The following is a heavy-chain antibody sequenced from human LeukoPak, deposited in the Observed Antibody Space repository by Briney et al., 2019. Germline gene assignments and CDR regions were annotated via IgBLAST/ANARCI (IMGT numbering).Heavy chain of an antibody. J-gene: IGHJ4*02. CDR3: ARDLRGSIVRYFDY. V-gene: IGHV3-30*03. CDR2: ISYDGSDK. CDR1: RFTFSNYR. Sequence: GGSLRLSCAASRFTFSNYRMNWVRQAPGKGLEWVAVISYDGSDKYYADSVKGRFTVSRDNSQNTLFLQVNSLRAEDTAVYYCARDLRGSIVRYFDYWGQGTLVTVSS. D-gene: IGHD3-9*01.